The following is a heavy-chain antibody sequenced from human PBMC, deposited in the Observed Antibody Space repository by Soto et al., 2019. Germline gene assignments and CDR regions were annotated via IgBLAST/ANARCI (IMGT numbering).Heavy chain of an antibody. V-gene: IGHV3-30*18. Sequence: GGSLRLSCAASGFTFSSYGMHWVRQAPSKGLEWVAVISYDGSNKYYADSVKGRFTISRDNSKNTLYLQMNSLRAEDTAVYYCAKGLADVVVIALFDYWGQGTLVTVSS. CDR2: ISYDGSNK. J-gene: IGHJ4*02. D-gene: IGHD2-21*01. CDR3: AKGLADVVVIALFDY. CDR1: GFTFSSYG.